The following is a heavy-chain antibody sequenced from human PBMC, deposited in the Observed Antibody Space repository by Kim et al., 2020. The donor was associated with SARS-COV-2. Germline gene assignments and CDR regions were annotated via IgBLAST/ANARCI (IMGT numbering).Heavy chain of an antibody. CDR3: ARDQPPEPGIAVAGTDY. Sequence: GGSLRLSCAASGFTFSSYWMSWVRQAPGKGLEWVANIKQDGSEKYYVDSVKGRFTISRDNAKNSLYLQMNSLRAEDTAVYYCARDQPPEPGIAVAGTDYWGQGTLVTVSS. V-gene: IGHV3-7*01. CDR1: GFTFSSYW. CDR2: IKQDGSEK. J-gene: IGHJ4*02. D-gene: IGHD6-19*01.